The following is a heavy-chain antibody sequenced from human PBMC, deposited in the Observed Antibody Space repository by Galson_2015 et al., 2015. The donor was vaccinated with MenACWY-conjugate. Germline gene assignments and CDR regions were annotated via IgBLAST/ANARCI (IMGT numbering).Heavy chain of an antibody. J-gene: IGHJ4*02. D-gene: IGHD3-22*01. CDR1: GYSFTSYW. V-gene: IGHV5-51*03. CDR2: IYPGGSDT. CDR3: ATHPSDYYDSSGYYSFDY. Sequence: QSGAEVKKPGESLKISCKGSGYSFTSYWIGWVRQMPGKGLEWMGIIYPGGSDTRYSPSFQGQVTISADKSISTAYLQWSSLKASDTAMYYCATHPSDYYDSSGYYSFDYWGQGTLVTVSS.